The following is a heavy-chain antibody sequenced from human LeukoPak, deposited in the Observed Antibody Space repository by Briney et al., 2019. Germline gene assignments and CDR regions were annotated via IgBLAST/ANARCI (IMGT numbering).Heavy chain of an antibody. J-gene: IGHJ4*02. V-gene: IGHV3-33*03. D-gene: IGHD3-22*01. CDR1: GFTFSSSG. Sequence: GGSLRLSCAASGFTFSSSGMNWVRQAPGKGLEWVAIIWYDGSKKYYADSVKGRFTISRDNSKNTLYLQMNSLRAEDTAMYYCATDRRHYYDSSRMGAYWGQGTLVTVSS. CDR2: IWYDGSKK. CDR3: ATDRRHYYDSSRMGAY.